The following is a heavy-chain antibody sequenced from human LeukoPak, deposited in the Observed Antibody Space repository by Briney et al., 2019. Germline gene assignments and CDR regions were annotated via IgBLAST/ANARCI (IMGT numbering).Heavy chain of an antibody. J-gene: IGHJ4*02. CDR1: GYTFTSYD. CDR2: MNPNSANT. CDR3: VCCSSTSCYGGYYFDY. D-gene: IGHD2-2*01. V-gene: IGHV1-8*01. Sequence: ASVKVSCKASGYTFTSYDINWVRQATGQGLEWMGWMNPNSANTGYAQKFQGRVTMTRNTSISTAYMELSSLRSEDTAVYYCVCCSSTSCYGGYYFDYWGQGTLVTVSS.